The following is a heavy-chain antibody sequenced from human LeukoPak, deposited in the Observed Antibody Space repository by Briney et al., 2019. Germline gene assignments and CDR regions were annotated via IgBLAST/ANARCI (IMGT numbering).Heavy chain of an antibody. Sequence: PSETLSLTCTVAGGSISSSSYYWGWIRQPPGKGLEWIGSIYYSGSTYYNPSLKSRVTISVDTSKNQFSLKLSSVTAADTAVYYCAGNVDTAMVTGFDYWGQGTLVTVSS. CDR3: AGNVDTAMVTGFDY. CDR1: GGSISSSSYY. CDR2: IYYSGST. V-gene: IGHV4-39*01. J-gene: IGHJ4*02. D-gene: IGHD5-18*01.